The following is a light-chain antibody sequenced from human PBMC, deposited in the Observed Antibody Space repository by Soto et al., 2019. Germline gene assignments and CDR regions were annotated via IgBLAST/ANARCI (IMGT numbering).Light chain of an antibody. Sequence: QSAPTQPASVSGSPGQSITISCTGTSGDVGGYNYVSWYQQHPGKAPKLMIYEVSNRPSGVSNRFSGSKSGNTASLTISGLQAEDEADYYCSSYTSSSTPVVFGGGTKLTVL. CDR2: EVS. V-gene: IGLV2-14*01. CDR1: SGDVGGYNY. CDR3: SSYTSSSTPVV. J-gene: IGLJ2*01.